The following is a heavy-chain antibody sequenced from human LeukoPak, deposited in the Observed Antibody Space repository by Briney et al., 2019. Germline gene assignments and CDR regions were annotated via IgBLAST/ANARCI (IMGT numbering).Heavy chain of an antibody. CDR1: GFTFSSYG. Sequence: PGGSLRLSCAASGFTFSSYGMRWVRQAPGKGLEWVAVISYDGSNKYYADSVKGRFTISRDNSKNTLYLQMNSLRAEDTAVYYCAKDPSYSSSSGSDYWGQGTLVTVSS. CDR3: AKDPSYSSSSGSDY. CDR2: ISYDGSNK. J-gene: IGHJ4*02. V-gene: IGHV3-30*18. D-gene: IGHD6-6*01.